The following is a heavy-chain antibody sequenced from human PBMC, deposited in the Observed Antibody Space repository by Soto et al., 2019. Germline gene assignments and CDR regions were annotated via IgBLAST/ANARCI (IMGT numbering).Heavy chain of an antibody. D-gene: IGHD3-22*01. V-gene: IGHV4-39*01. J-gene: IGHJ5*02. CDR2: IHYSGIT. Sequence: QLQLQESGPGLVKPSETLSLACSVSGASVSGSAYYWGWIRQPPGKALEWVADIHYSGITHYNPSLKGRATLSVDTSQNQFSLKLKSVTASDTAVYYCARRAHGYPTNWFDPWGQGTLVIVSS. CDR1: GASVSGSAYY. CDR3: ARRAHGYPTNWFDP.